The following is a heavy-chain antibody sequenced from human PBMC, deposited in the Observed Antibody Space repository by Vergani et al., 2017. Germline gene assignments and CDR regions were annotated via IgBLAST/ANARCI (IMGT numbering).Heavy chain of an antibody. Sequence: EVQLLQSGGGVIQPGGSVRLSCAASGFTFSACPMTWVRQAPGKGLEWVSAISARYPSTYYADSVKGRFTIARDNSKNMLYLQMNSLRAEDTAVYYCASLRYFDWLSPWDYYGMDVWGQGTTVTVSS. J-gene: IGHJ6*02. CDR3: ASLRYFDWLSPWDYYGMDV. CDR1: GFTFSACP. V-gene: IGHV3-23*01. CDR2: ISARYPST. D-gene: IGHD3-9*01.